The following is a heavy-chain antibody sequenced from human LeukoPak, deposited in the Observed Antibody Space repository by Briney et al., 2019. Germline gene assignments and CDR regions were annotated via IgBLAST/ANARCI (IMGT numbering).Heavy chain of an antibody. Sequence: SETLSLTCNVRGGSISGYYWSWIRQSPGKGLEWIGYIYDTGSISYNPSLKSRVTILADTSKNHFSLNLRSVPAADTAVYYCARGAYHFDPWGQGTLVTVSS. CDR1: GGSISGYY. J-gene: IGHJ5*02. CDR3: ARGAYHFDP. V-gene: IGHV4-59*01. D-gene: IGHD3-16*01. CDR2: IYDTGSI.